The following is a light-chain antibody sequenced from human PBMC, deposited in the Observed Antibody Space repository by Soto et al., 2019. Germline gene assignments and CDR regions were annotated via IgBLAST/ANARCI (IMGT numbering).Light chain of an antibody. V-gene: IGLV4-60*02. CDR2: LEGSGSY. CDR1: SGHSSYS. J-gene: IGLJ3*02. Sequence: QPVLTQSSSASASLGSSVKLTCTLSSGHSSYSIAWHQQLPGKAPRYLMKLEGSGSYNKGSGVPDRFSGSSSGADRYLTISNLQFEDEADYYCETWDSNTRVFGGGTKLTVL. CDR3: ETWDSNTRV.